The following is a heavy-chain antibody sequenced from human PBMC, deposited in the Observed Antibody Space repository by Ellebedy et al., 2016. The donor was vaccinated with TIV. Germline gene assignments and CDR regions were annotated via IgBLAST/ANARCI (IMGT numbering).Heavy chain of an antibody. CDR2: IYYSGST. Sequence: SETLSLTXAVSGGSISSSSYYWGWIRQPPGKGLEWIGSIYYSGSTYYNPSLKSRVTISVDTSKNQFSLKLSSVTAADTAVYYCARQEWPRYRQWLVPEYFQHWGQGTLVTVSS. D-gene: IGHD6-19*01. CDR1: GGSISSSSYY. V-gene: IGHV4-39*01. J-gene: IGHJ1*01. CDR3: ARQEWPRYRQWLVPEYFQH.